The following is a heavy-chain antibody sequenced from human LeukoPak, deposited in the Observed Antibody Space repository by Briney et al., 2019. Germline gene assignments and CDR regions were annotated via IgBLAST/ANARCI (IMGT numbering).Heavy chain of an antibody. J-gene: IGHJ3*02. CDR3: ARDQPLAYCGGDCYSI. Sequence: PSQTLSLTCTVSGGSISSGDYYWSWIRQPPGKGLEWSGYIYYRGSTYYNTSLKSRVTISVDTSKNQFSLKLSSVTAADTAVYYCARDQPLAYCGGDCYSIWGQGTMVTVSS. CDR1: GGSISSGDYY. CDR2: IYYRGST. V-gene: IGHV4-30-4*08. D-gene: IGHD2-21*01.